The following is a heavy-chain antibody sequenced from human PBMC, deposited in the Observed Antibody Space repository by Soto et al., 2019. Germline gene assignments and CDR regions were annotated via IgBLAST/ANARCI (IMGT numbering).Heavy chain of an antibody. Sequence: QTLSLTCAISGDSVSSNSAAWNWIRQSPSRGLEWLGRTYYRSKWYNDYAVSVKSRITINPDTSKNQFSLQLNSVTPEDTAVYYCAIQPYDFWSGYYTTFDYWGQGTLVTVSS. CDR1: GDSVSSNSAA. J-gene: IGHJ4*02. V-gene: IGHV6-1*01. CDR3: AIQPYDFWSGYYTTFDY. CDR2: TYYRSKWYN. D-gene: IGHD3-3*01.